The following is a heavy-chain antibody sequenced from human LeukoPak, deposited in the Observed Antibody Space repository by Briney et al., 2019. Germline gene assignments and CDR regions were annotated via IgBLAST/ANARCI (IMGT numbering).Heavy chain of an antibody. CDR1: GGSISSSHYY. J-gene: IGHJ3*02. D-gene: IGHD6-19*01. CDR2: IYYSGST. V-gene: IGHV4-39*07. Sequence: SETLSLTCTVSGGSISSSHYYWGWIRQAPGKGLEWIGSIYYSGSTYYNPSLKSRVTISVDTSKNQFSLKLSSVTAADTAVYYCARDQGNVDSSGWYLVGNAFDIWGQGTMVTVSS. CDR3: ARDQGNVDSSGWYLVGNAFDI.